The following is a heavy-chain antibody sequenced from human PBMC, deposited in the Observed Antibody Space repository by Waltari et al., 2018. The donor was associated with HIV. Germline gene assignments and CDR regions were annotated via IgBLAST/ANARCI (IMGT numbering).Heavy chain of an antibody. CDR1: GGSLSSFY. D-gene: IGHD3-10*01. Sequence: QLQLQESGPGLVKPSETLSLTCSVSGGSLSSFYWSWIRQPPGKGLEWIGYIYYLGRTKYNPSLESRATISVDTSKNQFSLRLTSVTAADTAVYYCARGGHYDSGPFDSWGQGTLVTVSS. V-gene: IGHV4-59*01. J-gene: IGHJ4*02. CDR3: ARGGHYDSGPFDS. CDR2: IYYLGRT.